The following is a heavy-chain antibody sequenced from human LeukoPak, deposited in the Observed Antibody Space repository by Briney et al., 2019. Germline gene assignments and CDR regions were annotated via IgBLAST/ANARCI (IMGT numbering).Heavy chain of an antibody. J-gene: IGHJ2*01. CDR2: IGPDGSEK. V-gene: IGHV3-7*01. CDR1: EFIFSTYW. CDR3: ARVRTEWYIDL. Sequence: QPGGSLRLSCAAFEFIFSTYWVTWVRQAPGMGLEWVANIGPDGSEKFYVDSVKGRFTISRDNAKNSLYLQMNSLRAEDTAVYYCARVRTEWYIDLWGRGTLVTVST. D-gene: IGHD2-8*02.